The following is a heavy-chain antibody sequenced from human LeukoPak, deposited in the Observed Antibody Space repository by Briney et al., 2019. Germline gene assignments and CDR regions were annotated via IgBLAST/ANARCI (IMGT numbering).Heavy chain of an antibody. CDR1: GFTVSTNH. CDR3: ARASRVTTRLDAFDI. J-gene: IGHJ3*02. D-gene: IGHD2-21*02. V-gene: IGHV3-53*01. Sequence: GGALRLSCAASGFTVSTNHMSWVRQTPGKGLDWVSTIYSGGSIYYADSVKGRFTISRDNSKNTLYLQMNSLRVEDTAVYYCARASRVTTRLDAFDIWGQGTMVTVSS. CDR2: IYSGGSI.